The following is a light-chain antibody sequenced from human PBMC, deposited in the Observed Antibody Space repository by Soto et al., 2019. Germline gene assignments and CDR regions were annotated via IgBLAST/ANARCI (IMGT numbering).Light chain of an antibody. CDR2: DAS. J-gene: IGKJ4*01. Sequence: DIQMTQSPSSLSASVGDRVTITCRASRTIAGYVNWYQQRPGEAPNLLIYDASSLQSGVPSRFSGSGSGTDFTLTISSLQPEDFGTYYCQQTYSTFVSFGGGTKVDIK. CDR3: QQTYSTFVS. CDR1: RTIAGY. V-gene: IGKV1-39*01.